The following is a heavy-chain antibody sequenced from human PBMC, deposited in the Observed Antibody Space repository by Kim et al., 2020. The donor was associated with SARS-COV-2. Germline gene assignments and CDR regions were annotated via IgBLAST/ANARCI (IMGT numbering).Heavy chain of an antibody. Sequence: SETLSLTCTVSGGSISSGGYYWXWIXQHPXXGXXWXXYIYYSGSTYYXPSLKXRVTILLDTSKKQFSXNLTSVPAXXXAVYYCAREGKCLYGVEVWGQGTT. CDR2: IYYSGST. J-gene: IGHJ6*02. V-gene: IGHV4-31*03. CDR3: AREGKCLYGVEV. CDR1: GGSISSGGYY.